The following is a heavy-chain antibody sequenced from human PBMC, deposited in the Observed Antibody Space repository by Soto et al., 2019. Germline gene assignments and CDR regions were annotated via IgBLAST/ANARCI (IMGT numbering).Heavy chain of an antibody. CDR1: GYSFTSYW. Sequence: GESLTISFKGSGYSFTSYWIGWVRQMPGKGLELMGFIYPADCDTRYTPSFEGQVTISADKSISTAYLQWSSLKASETAMYYCARHLQGGSSYYYGMDVWGQGTTVTVSS. CDR3: ARHLQGGSSYYYGMDV. D-gene: IGHD6-6*01. CDR2: IYPADCDT. V-gene: IGHV5-51*01. J-gene: IGHJ6*02.